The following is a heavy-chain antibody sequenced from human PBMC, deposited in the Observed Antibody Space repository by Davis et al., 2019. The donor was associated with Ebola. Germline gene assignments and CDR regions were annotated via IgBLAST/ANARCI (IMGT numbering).Heavy chain of an antibody. Sequence: ASVKVSCKASGYTFTSYGISWVRQAPGQGLEWMGWISAYNGNTNYAQKLQGRVNMTTDTYKSTAYMELNRLRSEDTAVYYCARADIVVVPAAIPIDPWGQGTLVTVSS. CDR1: GYTFTSYG. CDR3: ARADIVVVPAAIPIDP. J-gene: IGHJ5*02. CDR2: ISAYNGNT. D-gene: IGHD2-2*01. V-gene: IGHV1-18*04.